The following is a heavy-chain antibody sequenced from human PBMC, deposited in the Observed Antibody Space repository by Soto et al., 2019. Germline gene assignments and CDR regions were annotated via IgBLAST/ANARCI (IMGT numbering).Heavy chain of an antibody. CDR2: ISWNSGSI. CDR3: AKGIVATIGGLYFDI. D-gene: IGHD5-12*01. J-gene: IGHJ2*01. V-gene: IGHV3-9*01. CDR1: GFTFDDYA. Sequence: EVQLVESGGGLVQPGRSLRLSCAASGFTFDDYAMHWVRQAPGKGLEWVSGISWNSGSIGYADALKGRFTISRDNAKNSVYRQMTSLRAKDTALYYCAKGIVATIGGLYFDIWGGGTLVTVSS.